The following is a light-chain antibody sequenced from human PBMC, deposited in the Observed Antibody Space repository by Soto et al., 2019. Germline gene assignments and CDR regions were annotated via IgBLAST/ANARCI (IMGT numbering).Light chain of an antibody. CDR3: CSYASSTIYV. CDR2: DVT. Sequence: QSVLTQPASLSGSPGQSITISCTGTSSDIGGYNFVSWYQQLPGNAPKLLIHDVTLRPSGVSDRFSGSKSGTTASLTISGLQSEDEADYYCCSYASSTIYVFGTGTKVSVL. V-gene: IGLV2-14*03. CDR1: SSDIGGYNF. J-gene: IGLJ1*01.